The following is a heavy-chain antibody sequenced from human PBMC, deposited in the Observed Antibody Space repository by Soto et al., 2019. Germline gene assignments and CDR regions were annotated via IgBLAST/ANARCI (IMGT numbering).Heavy chain of an antibody. Sequence: QVQLVQSGAEVKKPGASVKVSCKASGYTFTSYGIRWVRQAPVQGLEWMGWITAYNGNTKYAQNLQGRVTMTTDTSTSTAYMALRSLRSDETAVYYGARIPTERGGWCAPWGQVSLVTVSS. D-gene: IGHD1-1*01. CDR3: ARIPTERGGWCAP. V-gene: IGHV1-18*01. CDR2: ITAYNGNT. CDR1: GYTFTSYG. J-gene: IGHJ5*02.